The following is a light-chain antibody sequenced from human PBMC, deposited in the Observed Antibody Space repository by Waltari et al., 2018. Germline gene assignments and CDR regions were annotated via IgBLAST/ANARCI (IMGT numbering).Light chain of an antibody. Sequence: DIQMTQSPSSVSASVGDRVTITCRASQGRSSWLAWYQQKPGKAPKLLIYDATRLQSGVPSRFSGSRSGTYFTLTINSLQPEDFATYYCEQANDFPLTFGGGTRVEIK. CDR2: DAT. CDR3: EQANDFPLT. J-gene: IGKJ4*01. V-gene: IGKV1-12*01. CDR1: QGRSSW.